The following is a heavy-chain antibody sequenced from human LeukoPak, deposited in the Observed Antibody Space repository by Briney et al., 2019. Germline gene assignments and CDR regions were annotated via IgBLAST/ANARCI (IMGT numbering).Heavy chain of an antibody. CDR2: IYTSGST. J-gene: IGHJ5*02. D-gene: IGHD1-26*01. V-gene: IGHV4-4*09. CDR1: GGSISSYY. CDR3: ARQAGLVGKGVNWFDP. Sequence: SETLSLTCTVSGGSISSYYWSWIRQPPGKGLEWIGYIYTSGSTNYNPSLKSRVTISVDTSKNQFSLKLGSVTAADTAVYYCARQAGLVGKGVNWFDPWGQGTLVTVSS.